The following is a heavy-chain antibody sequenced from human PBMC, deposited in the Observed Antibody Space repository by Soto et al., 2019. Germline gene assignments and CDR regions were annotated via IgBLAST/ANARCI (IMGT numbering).Heavy chain of an antibody. D-gene: IGHD1-1*01. CDR1: GFTFSSYS. Sequence: EVQLVESGGGLVKPGGSLRLSCAASGFTFSSYSMNWVRQAPGQGLEWVSSISSSSSYIYYADSVKGRFTISRDNAKNSLYLQMNSLRAEDTAVYYCEGIAAGTTYFESWGQGTLVTVSS. V-gene: IGHV3-21*01. J-gene: IGHJ4*02. CDR3: EGIAAGTTYFES. CDR2: ISSSSSYI.